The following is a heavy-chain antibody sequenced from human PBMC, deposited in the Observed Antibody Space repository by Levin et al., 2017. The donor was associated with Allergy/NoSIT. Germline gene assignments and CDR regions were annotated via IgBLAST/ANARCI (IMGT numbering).Heavy chain of an antibody. V-gene: IGHV1-2*02. CDR3: ARPTPSDAFDI. J-gene: IGHJ3*02. CDR1: GYTFTGYY. Sequence: GESLKISCKASGYTFTGYYMHWVRQAPGQGLEWMGWINPNSGGTNYAQKFQGRVTMTRDTSISTAYMELSRLRSDDTAVYYCARPTPSDAFDIWGQGTMVTVSS. CDR2: INPNSGGT. D-gene: IGHD4-17*01.